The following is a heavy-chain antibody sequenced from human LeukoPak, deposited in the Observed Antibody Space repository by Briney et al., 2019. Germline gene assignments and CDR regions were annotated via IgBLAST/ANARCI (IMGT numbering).Heavy chain of an antibody. D-gene: IGHD3-22*01. CDR1: GGSISSSSYY. Sequence: SETLSLTCTVSGGSISSSSYYWGWIRQPPGKGLEWIGSIYYSGSAYYNPSLKSRVTISVDTSNNQFALKLSSVTAADTAVYYCATFLSDSGGYYLYYFDSWGQGTLVTVSS. CDR3: ATFLSDSGGYYLYYFDS. J-gene: IGHJ4*02. V-gene: IGHV4-39*01. CDR2: IYYSGSA.